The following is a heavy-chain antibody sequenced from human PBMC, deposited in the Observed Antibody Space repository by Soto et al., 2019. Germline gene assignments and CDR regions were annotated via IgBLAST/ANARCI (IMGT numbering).Heavy chain of an antibody. CDR3: AVTSACGDTNWFDA. CDR2: IIPIFGTA. V-gene: IGHV1-69*13. CDR1: GGTFSSYA. D-gene: IGHD2-21*01. Sequence: SVKVSCKASGGTFSSYAISWVRQAPGQGLEWMGGIIPIFGTANYAQKFQGRVTITADESTSTAYMELSSLRSEDTAVYYCAVTSACGDTNWFDAWGQGALVTVSS. J-gene: IGHJ5*02.